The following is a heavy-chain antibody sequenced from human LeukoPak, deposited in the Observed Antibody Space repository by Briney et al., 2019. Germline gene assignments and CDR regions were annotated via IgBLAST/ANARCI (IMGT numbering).Heavy chain of an antibody. V-gene: IGHV4-59*01. CDR3: AREEVDCSGGSCYSRFDP. D-gene: IGHD2-15*01. CDR2: IYYSGSA. Sequence: SETLSLTCTVSGGSISSYYWSWIRQPPGKGLEWIGYIYYSGSANYNPSLKSRVTISVDTSKNQFSLKLSSVTAADTAMYYRAREEVDCSGGSCYSRFDPWGQGTLVTVSS. J-gene: IGHJ5*02. CDR1: GGSISSYY.